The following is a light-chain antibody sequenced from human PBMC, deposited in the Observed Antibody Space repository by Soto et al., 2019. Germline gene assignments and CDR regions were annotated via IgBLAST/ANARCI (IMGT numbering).Light chain of an antibody. Sequence: DVQMTQSPSTLSASVGDRVTITCRASQSITSWLAWYQQKPGKAPRLLIYKASTLESGVPPRFSGSGSGTEFTLTISSLQPDDFARYYCQQYNRYPYTFGQGTRMEI. V-gene: IGKV1-5*03. CDR3: QQYNRYPYT. CDR2: KAS. J-gene: IGKJ5*01. CDR1: QSITSW.